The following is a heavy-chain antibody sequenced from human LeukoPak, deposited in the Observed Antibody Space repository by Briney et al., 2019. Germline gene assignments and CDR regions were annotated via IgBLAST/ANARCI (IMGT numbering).Heavy chain of an antibody. CDR1: GDSVSSNSAA. J-gene: IGHJ6*03. Sequence: SQTLSLTCAISGDSVSSNSAAWNWIRQSPSRGLEWLGRTYYRSKWYNDYAVSVKSRITINPDTSKNQFSLQLNSVTPEDTAVYYCARLHDYYDSSGYKTYYMDVWGKGTTVTVSS. V-gene: IGHV6-1*01. CDR2: TYYRSKWYN. D-gene: IGHD3-22*01. CDR3: ARLHDYYDSSGYKTYYMDV.